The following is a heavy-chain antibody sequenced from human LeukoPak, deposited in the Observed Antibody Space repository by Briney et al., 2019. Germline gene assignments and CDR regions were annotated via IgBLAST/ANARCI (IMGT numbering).Heavy chain of an antibody. CDR1: GFTFSSYE. J-gene: IGHJ4*02. D-gene: IGHD6-19*01. CDR2: ISISGSTI. Sequence: GGSLRLSCAASGFTFSSYEMNWVRQAPGKGLEWVSYISISGSTIYYADSVKGRFTISRDNAKNSLYLQMNSLRAEDTAVYYCARGEYSSGWYSNPLFDYGGQGTLVIVSS. CDR3: ARGEYSSGWYSNPLFDY. V-gene: IGHV3-48*03.